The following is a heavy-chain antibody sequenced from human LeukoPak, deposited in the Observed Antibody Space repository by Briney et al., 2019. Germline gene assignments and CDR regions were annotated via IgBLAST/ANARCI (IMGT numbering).Heavy chain of an antibody. CDR3: AKALLRGYSYGLPGY. D-gene: IGHD5-18*01. CDR2: ISGSGAST. V-gene: IGHV3-23*01. Sequence: PGGSLRLSCAASGVTFSSYAMSWVRQAPGKGLEWVSVISGSGASTYYADSVKGRFTISRDNSKNTLYLQMNSLRAEDTAVYYCAKALLRGYSYGLPGYWGQGTLVTVSS. CDR1: GVTFSSYA. J-gene: IGHJ4*02.